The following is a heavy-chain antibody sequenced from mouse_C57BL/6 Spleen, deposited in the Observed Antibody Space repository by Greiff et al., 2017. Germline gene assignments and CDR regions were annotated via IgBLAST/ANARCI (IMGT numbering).Heavy chain of an antibody. Sequence: VQLQQSGAELMKPGASVKLSCKATGYTFTGYWIEWVKQRPGHGLEWIGEILPGSGSTNYNEKFKGKATFTADTSSNTAYMQLSSLTTEDSAIYYCARWGLLYHEAAYAMDYWGQGTSVTVSS. CDR2: ILPGSGST. D-gene: IGHD2-12*01. CDR3: ARWGLLYHEAAYAMDY. J-gene: IGHJ4*01. CDR1: GYTFTGYW. V-gene: IGHV1-9*01.